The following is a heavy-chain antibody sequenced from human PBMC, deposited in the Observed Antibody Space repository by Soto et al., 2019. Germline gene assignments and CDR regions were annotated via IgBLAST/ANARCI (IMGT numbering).Heavy chain of an antibody. CDR3: ARWVQVPKRGTLGRSNVSCHYFSGMGV. Sequence: ASVKVSCKASGGTFSSYAISWVRQAPGQGLEWMGGIIPIFGTANYAQRFQGRVTITADESTSTAYMELSSLRSEDTTEYYCARWVQVPKRGTLGRSNVSCHYFSGMGVCRQG. CDR1: GGTFSSYA. D-gene: IGHD1-1*01. CDR2: IIPIFGTA. J-gene: IGHJ6*01. V-gene: IGHV1-69*13.